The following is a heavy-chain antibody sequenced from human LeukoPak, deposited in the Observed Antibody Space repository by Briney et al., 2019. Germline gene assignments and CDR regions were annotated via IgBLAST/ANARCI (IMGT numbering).Heavy chain of an antibody. CDR3: ARLYGGPGHFDY. J-gene: IGHJ4*02. CDR2: IYYSGST. V-gene: IGHV4-39*01. D-gene: IGHD4-23*01. Sequence: SETLSLTCTVSGVSISSSSYYWGWIRQPPGKGLEWIGSIYYSGSTYYNPSLKSRVTISVDTSKNQFSLKLSSVTAADTAVYYCARLYGGPGHFDYWGQGTLVTVSS. CDR1: GVSISSSSYY.